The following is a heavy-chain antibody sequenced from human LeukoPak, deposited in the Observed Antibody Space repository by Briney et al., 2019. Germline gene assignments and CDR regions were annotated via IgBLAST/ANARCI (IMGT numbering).Heavy chain of an antibody. CDR1: GGSISSYY. D-gene: IGHD3-22*01. Sequence: SETLSLTCTVSGGSISSYYWSWIRQPAGKGLEWIGRIYTSGSTNYNPSLKSRVTMSVDTSKNQFSLKLSSVTAADTAVYYCASVFFWGSGYYFDYWGQGTLVTVSS. CDR3: ASVFFWGSGYYFDY. V-gene: IGHV4-4*07. CDR2: IYTSGST. J-gene: IGHJ4*02.